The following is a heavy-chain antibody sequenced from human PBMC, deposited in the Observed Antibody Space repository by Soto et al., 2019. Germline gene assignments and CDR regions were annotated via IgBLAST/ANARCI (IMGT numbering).Heavy chain of an antibody. D-gene: IGHD6-13*01. J-gene: IGHJ6*02. V-gene: IGHV1-69*01. CDR2: IIPIFGTA. Sequence: QVQLVQSGAEVKKPGSSVNVSCKASGGTFSSYAISWVRQAPGQGLEWMGGIIPIFGTANYAQKFQGRVTITADESTSIAYMELSSLRSEDTAVYYCARDAALAAAGTGMESYGMDVWGQGTTVTVSS. CDR3: ARDAALAAAGTGMESYGMDV. CDR1: GGTFSSYA.